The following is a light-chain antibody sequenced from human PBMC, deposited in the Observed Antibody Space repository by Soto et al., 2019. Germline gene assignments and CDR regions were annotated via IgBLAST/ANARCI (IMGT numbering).Light chain of an antibody. CDR1: QSISRN. CDR2: GAS. J-gene: IGKJ4*01. Sequence: EIVMTQSPVTLSVSPGERATLSCRASQSISRNLAWYQQKLGQAPRLLIYGASTRATGIAARFSGSGSGTDFTLTISSLEPEDSAVYYCHQRSDWRGLTFGGGTKVDIK. CDR3: HQRSDWRGLT. V-gene: IGKV3-15*01.